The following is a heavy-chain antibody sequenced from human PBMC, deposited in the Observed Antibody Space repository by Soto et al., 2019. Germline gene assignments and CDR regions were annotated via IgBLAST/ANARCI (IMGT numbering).Heavy chain of an antibody. Sequence: GGSLRLSCAASGFTVSNNYMTLVRQAQGKGLEWVSFIYSSGSTYYADSVKGRFTISRDNSKNTLYLQMNSLRAEDTAVYYCARDNGPNWFDPWGQGTLVTVSS. V-gene: IGHV3-53*01. J-gene: IGHJ5*02. D-gene: IGHD4-17*01. CDR2: IYSSGST. CDR1: GFTVSNNY. CDR3: ARDNGPNWFDP.